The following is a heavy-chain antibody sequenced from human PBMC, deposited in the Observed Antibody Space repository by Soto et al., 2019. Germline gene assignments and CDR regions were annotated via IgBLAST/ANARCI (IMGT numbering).Heavy chain of an antibody. Sequence: GSLRLSCAASGFTFSSYAMSWVRQAPGKGLEWVSAISGSGGSTYYADSVKGRFTISRDNSKNTLYLQMNSLRAEDTAVYYCAKDASITMVSARISYYYYYGMDVWGQGTTVTVSS. V-gene: IGHV3-23*01. D-gene: IGHD3-10*01. CDR1: GFTFSSYA. J-gene: IGHJ6*02. CDR3: AKDASITMVSARISYYYYYGMDV. CDR2: ISGSGGST.